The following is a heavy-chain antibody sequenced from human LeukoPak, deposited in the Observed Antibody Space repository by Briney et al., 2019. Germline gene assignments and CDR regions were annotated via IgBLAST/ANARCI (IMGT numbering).Heavy chain of an antibody. D-gene: IGHD6-19*01. CDR2: INHSGST. J-gene: IGHJ4*02. V-gene: IGHV4-34*01. CDR3: AADAFVYRSGWYEDY. CDR1: GGSFSGYY. Sequence: KSSETLSLTCAVYGGSFSGYYWSWIRQPPGKGLEWIGEINHSGSTNYNPSLKSRVTISVDTSKNQFSLKLSSVTAADTAVYYCAADAFVYRSGWYEDYWGQGTLVTVSS.